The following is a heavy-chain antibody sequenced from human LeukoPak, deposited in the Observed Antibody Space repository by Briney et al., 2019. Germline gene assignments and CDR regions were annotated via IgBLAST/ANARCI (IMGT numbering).Heavy chain of an antibody. Sequence: GGSLRLSCAASGFTFSSYSTNWGRQAPGKVLEWVSSISSSSSYIYYADSVKGRFTISRDNAKNSLYLQMNSLRAEDTAVYYCARNMVRGLNWFDPWGQGTLVTVSS. CDR3: ARNMVRGLNWFDP. J-gene: IGHJ5*02. V-gene: IGHV3-21*01. CDR2: ISSSSSYI. CDR1: GFTFSSYS. D-gene: IGHD3-10*01.